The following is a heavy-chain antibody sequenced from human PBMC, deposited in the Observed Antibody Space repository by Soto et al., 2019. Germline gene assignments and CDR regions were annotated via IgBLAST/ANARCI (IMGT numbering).Heavy chain of an antibody. Sequence: SETLSPTCAVYGGSFSCYYWSWIRQPQGKGLEWIGEINHSGSTNYNLSLKSRVTISVDTSKNQFSLKLSSVTAADTAVYYCAXVPFHSRWLSPPGWFDPWGQGTLVTVSS. D-gene: IGHD3-22*01. V-gene: IGHV4-34*01. CDR1: GGSFSCYY. CDR3: AXVPFHSRWLSPPGWFDP. J-gene: IGHJ5*02. CDR2: INHSGST.